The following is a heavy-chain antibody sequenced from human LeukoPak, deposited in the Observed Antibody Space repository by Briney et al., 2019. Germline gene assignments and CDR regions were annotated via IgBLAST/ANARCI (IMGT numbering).Heavy chain of an antibody. CDR1: GFTFKNYG. Sequence: GGSLRLSCVASGFTFKNYGMHWVRQAPGKGLEWVAVIWYDGSNKYYADSVKGRFTISRDNSKNTLYLQMNTLRAEDTAIYYCARDRSVDFFDFWGQGTLVTVSS. CDR2: IWYDGSNK. J-gene: IGHJ4*02. CDR3: ARDRSVDFFDF. D-gene: IGHD5-12*01. V-gene: IGHV3-33*01.